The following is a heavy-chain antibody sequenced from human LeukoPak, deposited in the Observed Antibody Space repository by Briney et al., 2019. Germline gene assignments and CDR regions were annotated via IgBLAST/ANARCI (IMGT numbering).Heavy chain of an antibody. CDR1: GESFIGYY. CDR2: INHSGST. CDR3: ARGGGGDCSI. J-gene: IGHJ3*02. Sequence: SETLSLTCAVYGESFIGYYWSRIRQPPGKGLEWIGEINHSGSTNYNPSLKSRVTISVDTSKNQFSLKLSSVTAADTAVYYCARGGGGDCSIWGQGTMVTVSS. V-gene: IGHV4-34*01. D-gene: IGHD2-21*02.